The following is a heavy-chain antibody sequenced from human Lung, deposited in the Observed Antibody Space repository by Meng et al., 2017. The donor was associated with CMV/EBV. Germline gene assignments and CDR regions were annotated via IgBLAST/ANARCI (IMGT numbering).Heavy chain of an antibody. Sequence: ESXKISXAASGFTFSSYSMNWVRQAPGKGLEWVSSISSSSSYIYYADSVKGRFTISRDNAKNSLYLQMNSLRAEDTAVYYCARDDYGSGSYYNGAWFDPWGQGTLVXVSS. J-gene: IGHJ5*02. CDR2: ISSSSSYI. D-gene: IGHD3-10*01. V-gene: IGHV3-21*01. CDR1: GFTFSSYS. CDR3: ARDDYGSGSYYNGAWFDP.